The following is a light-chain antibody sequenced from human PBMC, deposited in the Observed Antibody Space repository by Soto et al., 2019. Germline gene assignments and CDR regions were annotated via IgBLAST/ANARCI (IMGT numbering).Light chain of an antibody. CDR1: RSVSNNC. CDR3: QQYCSSPPT. J-gene: IGKJ1*01. CDR2: GAS. V-gene: IGKV3-20*01. Sequence: EIVLTQSPGTLSLTAGERATLSCRASRSVSNNCVAWYQRKPGQAPRLLIYGASSRATDIPRRFSGSGSGTDFTLTITRLEPEDFAVYYCQQYCSSPPTFGQGTKVESK.